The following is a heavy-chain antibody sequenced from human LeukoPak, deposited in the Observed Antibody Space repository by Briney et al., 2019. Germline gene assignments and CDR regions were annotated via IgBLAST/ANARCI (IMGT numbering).Heavy chain of an antibody. J-gene: IGHJ3*02. D-gene: IGHD1-14*01. CDR1: GYSFTSYD. V-gene: IGHV1-46*01. CDR3: AREIPKTGITISRAFDI. CDR2: INPSGGST. Sequence: GASVKVSCKASGYSFTSYDINWVRQAPGQGLEWMGIINPSGGSTSYAQKFQGRVTMTRDTSTSTVYMELSSLRSEDTAVYYCAREIPKTGITISRAFDIWGQGTMVTVSS.